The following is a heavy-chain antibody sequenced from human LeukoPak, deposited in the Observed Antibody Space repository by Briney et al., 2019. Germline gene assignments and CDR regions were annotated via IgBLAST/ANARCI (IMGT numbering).Heavy chain of an antibody. Sequence: PGGSLRLSCGASGFXFSTYAIHWVRQAPGKGLEYVSSITSNGGDTYYASSVKGRFTISRDNSKNTLYLQVGSLRTEDMAVYYCARDRAGVAENWGQGTLVTVSS. J-gene: IGHJ4*02. CDR2: ITSNGGDT. CDR3: ARDRAGVAEN. D-gene: IGHD2-8*01. V-gene: IGHV3-64*01. CDR1: GFXFSTYA.